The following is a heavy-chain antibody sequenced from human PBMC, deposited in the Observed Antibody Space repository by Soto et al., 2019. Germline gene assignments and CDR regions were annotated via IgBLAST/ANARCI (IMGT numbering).Heavy chain of an antibody. Sequence: SETLSLTCAVYGGSFSGYYWSWIRQPPGKGLEWIGEINHSGSTNYNPSLKSRVTISVDTSKNQFSLKLSSVTAADTAVYYCARFVYCSSTSCYGGNNWFDPWGQGTLVTVSS. CDR1: GGSFSGYY. D-gene: IGHD2-2*01. CDR3: ARFVYCSSTSCYGGNNWFDP. J-gene: IGHJ5*02. V-gene: IGHV4-34*01. CDR2: INHSGST.